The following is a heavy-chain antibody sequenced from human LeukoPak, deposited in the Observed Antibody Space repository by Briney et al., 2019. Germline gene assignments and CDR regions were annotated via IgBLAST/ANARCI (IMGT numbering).Heavy chain of an antibody. CDR1: GFTFSDYY. D-gene: IGHD3-22*01. V-gene: IGHV3-11*01. CDR2: ISSSGSTI. Sequence: GGSLRLSCAASGFTFSDYYMSWIRQAPGKGLEWVSYISSSGSTIYYADSVKGRFTISRDNAKNSLYLQMNSLRAEDTAVYYCARVRSGYYPAEYFQHWGQGTLVTVSP. J-gene: IGHJ1*01. CDR3: ARVRSGYYPAEYFQH.